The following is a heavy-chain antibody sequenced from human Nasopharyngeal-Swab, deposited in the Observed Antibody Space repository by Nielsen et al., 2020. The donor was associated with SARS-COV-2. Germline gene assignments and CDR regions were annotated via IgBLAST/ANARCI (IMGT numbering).Heavy chain of an antibody. CDR3: TREFHIHYYYGMDV. D-gene: IGHD2-21*01. Sequence: VRQAPGKGLEWVGRARNKANGYTPEYAASVKGRFTISRDDSKNSVYLQMNSLKTEDTAVYYCTREFHIHYYYGMDVWGQGTTVTVSS. J-gene: IGHJ6*02. V-gene: IGHV3-72*01. CDR2: ARNKANGYTP.